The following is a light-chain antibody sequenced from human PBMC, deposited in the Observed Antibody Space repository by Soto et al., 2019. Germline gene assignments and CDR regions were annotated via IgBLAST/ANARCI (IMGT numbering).Light chain of an antibody. J-gene: IGKJ1*01. V-gene: IGKV3-20*01. CDR3: QQYCQQYGSSPPSWT. Sequence: ETVLTQSPGTLSLSPGERATLSCRASQTVSSSYLAWYQQKPGQAPRLLIYGASSRATGIPDRFSGSGSGTDFTLNISRLETEDFAVYYCQQYCQQYGSSPPSWTFGQGTRVEIK. CDR1: QTVSSSY. CDR2: GAS.